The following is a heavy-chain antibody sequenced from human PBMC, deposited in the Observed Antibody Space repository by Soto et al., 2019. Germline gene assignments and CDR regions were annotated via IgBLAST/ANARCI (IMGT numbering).Heavy chain of an antibody. J-gene: IGHJ5*02. CDR1: GDTVNNGDYF. Sequence: SETLSLTCTVSGDTVNNGDYFWSWIRQSPGKGLEWLGYIYFTGSTYYSPSLKSRLHISMDKSKNHFSLEMTSVTVADTAVYFCARGAVVGVVAAFKRELDPWGPGLLVTVSS. D-gene: IGHD2-15*01. V-gene: IGHV4-30-4*01. CDR3: ARGAVVGVVAAFKRELDP. CDR2: IYFTGST.